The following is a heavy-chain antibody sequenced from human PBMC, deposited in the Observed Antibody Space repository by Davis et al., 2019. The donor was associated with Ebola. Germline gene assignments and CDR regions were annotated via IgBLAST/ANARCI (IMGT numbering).Heavy chain of an antibody. CDR1: GFTVSSNY. J-gene: IGHJ3*02. V-gene: IGHV3-53*01. CDR2: IFSGGST. D-gene: IGHD4-17*01. Sequence: PGGSLRLSCAASGFTVSSNYMSWVRQAPGKGLEWVSVIFSGGSTYSADFVKGRFTISRDNSKNTLYLQMNSLRAEDTAVYYCARENDYAIQDAFDIWGQGTMVTVSS. CDR3: ARENDYAIQDAFDI.